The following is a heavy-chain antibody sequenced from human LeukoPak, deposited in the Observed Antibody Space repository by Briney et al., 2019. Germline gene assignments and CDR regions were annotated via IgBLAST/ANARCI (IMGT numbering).Heavy chain of an antibody. CDR2: IYYSGST. D-gene: IGHD5-24*01. Sequence: SETLSLTCTVSGGSISSYYWSWIRQPPGKGLEWIGYIYYSGSTKYNPSLKSRVPISVHTSQNQFSLKLSSVTAADTAVYYCARGAGAGYNLQPFDYWGQGTLVTVSS. J-gene: IGHJ4*02. CDR3: ARGAGAGYNLQPFDY. V-gene: IGHV4-59*08. CDR1: GGSISSYY.